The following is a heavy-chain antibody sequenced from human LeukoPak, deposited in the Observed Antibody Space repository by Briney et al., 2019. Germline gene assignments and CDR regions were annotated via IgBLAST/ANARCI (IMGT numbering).Heavy chain of an antibody. V-gene: IGHV4-59*01. D-gene: IGHD3-16*02. CDR2: IYYSGST. CDR3: ARDFAPALGYDYVWGSYRQEGAFDI. Sequence: SETLSLTCTVSGGSISSYYWSWIRQPPGKGLEWIGYIYYSGSTNYNPSLKSRVTISVDTSKNQFSLKLSSVHAADTAVYYCARDFAPALGYDYVWGSYRQEGAFDIWGQGTMVTVSS. CDR1: GGSISSYY. J-gene: IGHJ3*02.